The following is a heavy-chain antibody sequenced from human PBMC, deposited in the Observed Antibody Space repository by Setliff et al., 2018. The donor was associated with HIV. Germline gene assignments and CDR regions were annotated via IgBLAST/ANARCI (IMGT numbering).Heavy chain of an antibody. D-gene: IGHD4-17*01. CDR1: GDSLSTYY. V-gene: IGHV4-4*09. CDR2: IYISGRT. Sequence: LSLTCTVSGDSLSTYYWSWIRQPPGKGLEWIGYIYISGRTSYNPSLKSRVTISVDTSKNQFSLKLSSVTAAYTAIYYCSRSPKGRYGDYVYAFDIWGQGTMVTVSS. CDR3: SRSPKGRYGDYVYAFDI. J-gene: IGHJ3*02.